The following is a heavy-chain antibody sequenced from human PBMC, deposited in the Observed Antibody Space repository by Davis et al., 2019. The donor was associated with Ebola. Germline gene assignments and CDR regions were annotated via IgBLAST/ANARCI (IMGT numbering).Heavy chain of an antibody. D-gene: IGHD3-3*01. Sequence: PGGSLRLSCAASGFTFSSYWMHWVRQAPGKGLVWVSRIDSDGSWTIYADSVKGRFTISRDNSENTLFLQMNSLTADDTAVYYCARAVFHEVLDYWGQGTPVTVSS. CDR1: GFTFSSYW. CDR2: IDSDGSWT. J-gene: IGHJ4*02. CDR3: ARAVFHEVLDY. V-gene: IGHV3-74*01.